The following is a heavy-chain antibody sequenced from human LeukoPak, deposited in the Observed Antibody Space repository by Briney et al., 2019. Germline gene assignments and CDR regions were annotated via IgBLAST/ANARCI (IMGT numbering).Heavy chain of an antibody. V-gene: IGHV4-59*01. CDR3: ARSRSGYYP. CDR1: GDSISSYY. CDR2: IYYSGST. D-gene: IGHD3-22*01. Sequence: SETLSLTCTVSGDSISSYYWSWIRQPPGKGLEWVGYIYYSGSTNYNPSLKSRVTISVDTSKNQFSLKLSSVTAADTAVYYCARSRSGYYPWGQGTLVTVSS. J-gene: IGHJ5*02.